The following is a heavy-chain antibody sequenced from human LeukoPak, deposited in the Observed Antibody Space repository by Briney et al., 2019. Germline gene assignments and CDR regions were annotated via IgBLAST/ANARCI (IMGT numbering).Heavy chain of an antibody. J-gene: IGHJ6*02. CDR2: IYPGDSDT. Sequence: GESLKISCKGSGYSFTSYWIGWVRQMPGKGLEWMGIIYPGDSDTRYSPSFQGQVTISADKSISTAHLQWSSLKASDTAMYYCARPPNILTGYPHYGMDVWGQGTTVTVSS. D-gene: IGHD3-9*01. V-gene: IGHV5-51*01. CDR1: GYSFTSYW. CDR3: ARPPNILTGYPHYGMDV.